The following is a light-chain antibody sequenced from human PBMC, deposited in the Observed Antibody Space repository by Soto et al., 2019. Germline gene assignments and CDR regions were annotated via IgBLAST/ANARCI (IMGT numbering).Light chain of an antibody. CDR2: GAS. V-gene: IGKV3-20*01. CDR3: QQYGSSPWT. Sequence: EIVMTQSPATLSVSPGERATLSCRASQSVPNNNLAWYQQKPGQAPRVLIYGASSGATFTPDRFSGSGSGADFTLTISRRETEDFAVYYCQQYGSSPWTFGQGTKVDIK. J-gene: IGKJ1*01. CDR1: QSVPNNN.